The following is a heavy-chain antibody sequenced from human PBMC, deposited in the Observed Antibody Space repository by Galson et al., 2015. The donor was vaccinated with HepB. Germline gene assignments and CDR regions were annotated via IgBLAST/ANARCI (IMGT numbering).Heavy chain of an antibody. CDR1: GYTFTSYA. J-gene: IGHJ4*02. V-gene: IGHV1-3*01. D-gene: IGHD4-17*01. Sequence: SVKVSCKASGYTFTSYAMHWVRQAPGQRLEWMGWINAGNGNTKYSQKFQGRVTITRDTSASTAYMELSSLRSEDTAVYYCARVNTVTGPLGYWGQGTLVTVSS. CDR3: ARVNTVTGPLGY. CDR2: INAGNGNT.